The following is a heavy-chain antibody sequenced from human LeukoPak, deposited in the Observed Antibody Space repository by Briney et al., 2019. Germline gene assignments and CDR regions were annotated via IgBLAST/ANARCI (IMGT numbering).Heavy chain of an antibody. Sequence: GGSLRLSCAASGFTFSGFAFHWVRQASGKGPEWVGRIRSKARNYATVYAASVKGRFTISRDDSKNATYLQMNSLKTEDTAVYYCTRVFLKSYSDAFDIWGQGTMVTVSS. CDR3: TRVFLKSYSDAFDI. J-gene: IGHJ3*02. D-gene: IGHD1-26*01. V-gene: IGHV3-73*01. CDR1: GFTFSGFA. CDR2: IRSKARNYAT.